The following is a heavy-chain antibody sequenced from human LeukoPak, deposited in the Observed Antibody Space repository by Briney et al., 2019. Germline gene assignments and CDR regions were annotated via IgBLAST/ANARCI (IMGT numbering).Heavy chain of an antibody. J-gene: IGHJ4*02. CDR1: GYSISSGYY. D-gene: IGHD6-13*01. Sequence: SETLSLTCAVSGYSISSGYYWGWIRQPPGKGLEWIGSIYHSGSTYYNPSPKSRVTISVDTSKNQFSLKLSSVTAADTAVYYCARSRNRIAAAGPFDYWGQGTLVTVSS. V-gene: IGHV4-38-2*01. CDR2: IYHSGST. CDR3: ARSRNRIAAAGPFDY.